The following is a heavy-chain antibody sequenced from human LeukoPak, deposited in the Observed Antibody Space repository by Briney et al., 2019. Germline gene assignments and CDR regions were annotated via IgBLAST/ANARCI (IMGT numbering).Heavy chain of an antibody. Sequence: PGGSLRLSCSASGFTFISYAMHWVRQAPGKGLEYVSAISSNGGSTYYADSVKGRFTISRDNSKNTLYLQMSSLRAEDTAVYYCVKGYCSSISCFGDYWGQGTLVTFSS. CDR3: VKGYCSSISCFGDY. D-gene: IGHD2-2*01. CDR2: ISSNGGST. CDR1: GFTFISYA. V-gene: IGHV3-64D*09. J-gene: IGHJ4*02.